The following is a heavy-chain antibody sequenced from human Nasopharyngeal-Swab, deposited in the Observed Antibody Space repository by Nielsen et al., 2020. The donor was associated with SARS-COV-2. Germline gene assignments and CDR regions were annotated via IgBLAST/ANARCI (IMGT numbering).Heavy chain of an antibody. CDR2: INPNSGGT. D-gene: IGHD6-13*01. J-gene: IGHJ4*02. V-gene: IGHV1-2*02. CDR1: GYTFTGYY. Sequence: ASVKVSCKASGYTFTGYYMHWVRQAPGQGLEWMGWINPNSGGTNYAQKFQGRVTMTRDTSISTAYMELSRLRSDDTAVYYCARLPRGSSSWYYFDYWGQGTLVTVSS. CDR3: ARLPRGSSSWYYFDY.